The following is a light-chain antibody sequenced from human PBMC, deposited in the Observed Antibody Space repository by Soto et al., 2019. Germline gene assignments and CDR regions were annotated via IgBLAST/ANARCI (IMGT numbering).Light chain of an antibody. CDR1: QSVSSSY. CDR3: QQYNNWPPFT. Sequence: EIVLTQSPGTLSLSPGQSAGISXTASQSVSSSYLAWYQQKPGQAPRLLIYATSARATGIPARFSGSGSGTEFTLTISSLQSEDFAVYYCQQYNNWPPFTFGQGTRLEI. J-gene: IGKJ5*01. V-gene: IGKV3D-15*01. CDR2: ATS.